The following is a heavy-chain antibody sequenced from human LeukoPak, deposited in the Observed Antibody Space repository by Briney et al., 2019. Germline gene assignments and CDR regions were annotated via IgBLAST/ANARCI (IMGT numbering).Heavy chain of an antibody. CDR3: AREMAAAGDY. CDR2: ISSSGSTI. J-gene: IGHJ4*02. Sequence: GGSLRLSCAASGFTFDSYEMNWVRQAPGKGREWVSYISSSGSTIYYADSVKGRFTISKDNARNSLYLQMNSLRAEDTAVYYCAREMAAAGDYWGQGALVTVSS. V-gene: IGHV3-48*03. CDR1: GFTFDSYE. D-gene: IGHD6-13*01.